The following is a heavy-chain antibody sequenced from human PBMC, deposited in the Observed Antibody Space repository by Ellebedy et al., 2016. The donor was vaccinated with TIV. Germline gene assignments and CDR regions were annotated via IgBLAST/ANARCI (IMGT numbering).Heavy chain of an antibody. CDR2: IKRKTEGETT. J-gene: IGHJ6*03. Sequence: GGSLRLSCAVSGFTLSNSWMTWVRQAPGKGLEWVGRIKRKTEGETTDYAAPVKGRFTISRDDSKNMLYLQMNSLKSEDTAVYYCTTVEAILVRGRIDYYYYYMDVWGKGTTVTVSS. CDR1: GFTLSNSW. V-gene: IGHV3-15*01. D-gene: IGHD3-10*01. CDR3: TTVEAILVRGRIDYYYYYMDV.